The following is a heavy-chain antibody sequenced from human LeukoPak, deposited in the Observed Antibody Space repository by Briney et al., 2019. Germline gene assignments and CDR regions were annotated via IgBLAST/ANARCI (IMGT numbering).Heavy chain of an antibody. D-gene: IGHD6-19*01. CDR1: GYTFTGYY. CDR2: INPNSGGT. Sequence: APVKVSCKASGYTFTGYYMHWVRQAPGQGLEWMGWINPNSGGTNYAQKFQGRVTMTRDTSISTAYMELSRLRSDDTAVYYCARAGQWLVLYYFDYWGQGTLVTVSS. V-gene: IGHV1-2*02. CDR3: ARAGQWLVLYYFDY. J-gene: IGHJ4*02.